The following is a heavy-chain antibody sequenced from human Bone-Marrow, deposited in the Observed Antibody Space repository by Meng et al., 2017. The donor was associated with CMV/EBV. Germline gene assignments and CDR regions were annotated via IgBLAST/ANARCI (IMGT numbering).Heavy chain of an antibody. D-gene: IGHD5-18*01. V-gene: IGHV5-51*01. CDR3: ARAITVMADFEY. CDR2: IYPDDSDA. Sequence: GESLKISCKGSGYSFTSYWIGWVRQMPGKGLEWMGIIYPDDSDARYSPSFKGQVTISADKSVSTAYLQWSSLKASDTAMYYCARAITVMADFEYWGQGTLVTVSS. J-gene: IGHJ4*02. CDR1: GYSFTSYW.